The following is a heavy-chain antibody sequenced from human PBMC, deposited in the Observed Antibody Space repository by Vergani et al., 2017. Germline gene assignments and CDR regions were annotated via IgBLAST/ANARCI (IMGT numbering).Heavy chain of an antibody. CDR1: GGSISSSSYY. CDR3: ASQDSSGWYFDY. CDR2: IYYSGST. D-gene: IGHD6-19*01. V-gene: IGHV4-39*01. Sequence: QLQLQESGPGLVKPSETLSLTCTVSGGSISSSSYYWGWIRQPPGKGLEWVGSIYYSGSTYYNPSLKSRVTISVDTSKNQSSLKLSSVTAADTAVYYCASQDSSGWYFDYWGQGTLVTVSS. J-gene: IGHJ4*02.